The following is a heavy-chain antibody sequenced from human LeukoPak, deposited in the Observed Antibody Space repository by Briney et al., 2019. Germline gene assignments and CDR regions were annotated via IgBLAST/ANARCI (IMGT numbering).Heavy chain of an antibody. J-gene: IGHJ4*02. CDR2: ISSIGSTI. D-gene: IGHD4-17*01. Sequence: GGSLRLSCAASGFTFSSYEMNWVRQAPGKGLEWVSYISSIGSTIHYADSVKGRFTISRDNAKNSLYLRMNSLRAEDTAVYYCARYGGDYWGQGTLVTVSS. CDR1: GFTFSSYE. V-gene: IGHV3-48*03. CDR3: ARYGGDY.